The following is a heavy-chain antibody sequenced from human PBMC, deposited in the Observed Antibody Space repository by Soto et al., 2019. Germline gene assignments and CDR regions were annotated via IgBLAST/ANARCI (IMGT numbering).Heavy chain of an antibody. J-gene: IGHJ6*02. CDR3: AIRRRTDHSGYGPLMYYYYGVDV. V-gene: IGHV1-3*01. D-gene: IGHD5-12*01. CDR2: INAGNGNT. Sequence: ASVKVSCKASGYTFTSYAMHWVRQAPGQRLEWMGWINAGNGNTKYSQKFQGRVTITRDTSASTAYLQWSSLKASDTAMYYCAIRRRTDHSGYGPLMYYYYGVDVWGQGTTVTVSS. CDR1: GYTFTSYA.